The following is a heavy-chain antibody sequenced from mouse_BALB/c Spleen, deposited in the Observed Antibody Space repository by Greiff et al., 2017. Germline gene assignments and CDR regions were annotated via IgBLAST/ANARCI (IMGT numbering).Heavy chain of an antibody. CDR2: ISSGGGST. J-gene: IGHJ3*01. Sequence: EVQGVESGGGLVKPGGSLKLSCAASGFAFSSYDMSWVRQTPEKRLEWVAYISSGGGSTYYPDTVKGRFTISRDNAKNTLYLQMSSLKSEDTAMYYCARRDLVSRFAYWGQGTLVTVSA. D-gene: IGHD2-10*02. V-gene: IGHV5-12-1*01. CDR3: ARRDLVSRFAY. CDR1: GFAFSSYD.